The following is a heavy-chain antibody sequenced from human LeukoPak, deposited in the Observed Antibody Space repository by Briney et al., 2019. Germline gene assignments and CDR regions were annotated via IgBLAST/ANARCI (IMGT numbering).Heavy chain of an antibody. J-gene: IGHJ6*02. CDR1: GGSFSGYY. D-gene: IGHD6-19*01. CDR3: ARDSGWLGSYYYGMDV. Sequence: SETLSLTCAVYGGSFSGYYWSWTRQPPGKGLEWIGEINHSGSTNYNPSLKSRATISVDTSKNQFSLKLSSVTAADTAVCYCARDSGWLGSYYYGMDVWGQGTTVTVSS. CDR2: INHSGST. V-gene: IGHV4-34*01.